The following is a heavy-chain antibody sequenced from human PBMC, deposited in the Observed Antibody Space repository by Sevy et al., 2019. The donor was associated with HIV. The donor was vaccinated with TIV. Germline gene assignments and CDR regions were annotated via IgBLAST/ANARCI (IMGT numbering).Heavy chain of an antibody. D-gene: IGHD2-2*01. V-gene: IGHV3-23*01. CDR1: GFTFSNAW. CDR3: AKGDTSTRYYYYGMDV. Sequence: GGSLRLSCAASGFTFSNAWMSWVRQAPGKGLEWVSTISGSGGTTYYADSVKGRFTISRDNSKKTLYLQMNSLRAEDTALYYCAKGDTSTRYYYYGMDVWGQGTAVTVSS. J-gene: IGHJ6*02. CDR2: ISGSGGTT.